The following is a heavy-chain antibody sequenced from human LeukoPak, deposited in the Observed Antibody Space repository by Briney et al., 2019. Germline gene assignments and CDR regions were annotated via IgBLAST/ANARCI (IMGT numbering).Heavy chain of an antibody. CDR2: ISYDGNTK. D-gene: IGHD2-15*01. CDR1: ESTFSTYA. J-gene: IGHJ4*02. CDR3: AKQLGYCSDGSCYFPY. Sequence: HAGRSLRLSCAASESTFSTYAMHWVRQAPGKGLEWVAVISYDGNTKYYADSVQGRFTISRDNSKSTLCLQMNSLRAEDTAVYYCAKQLGYCSDGSCYFPYWGQGTLVTVSS. V-gene: IGHV3-30-3*02.